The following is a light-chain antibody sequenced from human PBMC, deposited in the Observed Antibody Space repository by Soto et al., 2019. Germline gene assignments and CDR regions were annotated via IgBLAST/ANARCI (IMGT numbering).Light chain of an antibody. CDR2: GAS. Sequence: EIVLTQSPGTQSLSPCVRATLSCRASQSVSSSYLAWYQHKPGQAPRLLIHGASSRVTGIPDRFSGSGSGTDFTLTISRLEPEDFVVYYCQQYGRSPTFGQGTKVDIK. CDR1: QSVSSSY. J-gene: IGKJ1*01. CDR3: QQYGRSPT. V-gene: IGKV3-20*01.